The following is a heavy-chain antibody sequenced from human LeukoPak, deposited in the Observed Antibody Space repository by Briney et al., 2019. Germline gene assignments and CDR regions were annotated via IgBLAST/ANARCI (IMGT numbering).Heavy chain of an antibody. CDR2: MYYSGST. D-gene: IGHD3-10*01. V-gene: IGHV4-59*01. CDR1: GGSISSSY. CDR3: ARGGSEELFFDY. J-gene: IGHJ4*02. Sequence: SETLSLTCTVSGGSISSSYWSWIRQPPGKGLEWIGYMYYSGSTNFNPSLKSRVTISADTSKNQFSLKPSSVTAADTAVYYCARGGSEELFFDYWGQGTLVTVSS.